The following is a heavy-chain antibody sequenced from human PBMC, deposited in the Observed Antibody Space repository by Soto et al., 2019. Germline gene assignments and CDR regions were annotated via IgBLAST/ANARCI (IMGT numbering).Heavy chain of an antibody. CDR2: MNPNSGNT. J-gene: IGHJ6*03. D-gene: IGHD6-19*01. CDR3: ARLQWLRLYYSMDV. V-gene: IGHV1-8*02. Sequence: GASVKVSCKASGYTFTSYYMHWVRQATGQGLEWMGWMNPNSGNTGYAQKFQGRVTMTRNTSISTAYMELSSLRSEDTAVYYCARLQWLRLYYSMDVWGKGTTVTVSS. CDR1: GYTFTSYY.